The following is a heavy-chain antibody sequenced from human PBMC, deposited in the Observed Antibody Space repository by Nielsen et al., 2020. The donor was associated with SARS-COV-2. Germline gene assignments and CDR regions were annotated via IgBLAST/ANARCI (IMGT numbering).Heavy chain of an antibody. CDR1: GYSFTSYW. CDR3: ARSLYDFWSGYYRAFDI. V-gene: IGHV5-51*01. CDR2: IYPGDSDT. D-gene: IGHD3-3*01. J-gene: IGHJ3*02. Sequence: GGSLRLSCKGSGYSFTSYWIGWVRQMPGKGLEWIGIIYPGDSDTRYSPSFQGQVTISADKSISTAYLQWSSLKASDTAMYYCARSLYDFWSGYYRAFDIWGQGTMVTVSS.